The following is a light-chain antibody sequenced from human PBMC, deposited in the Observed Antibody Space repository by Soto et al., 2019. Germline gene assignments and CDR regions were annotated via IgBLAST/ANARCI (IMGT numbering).Light chain of an antibody. CDR2: EVS. CDR3: SSYTSSSTLYV. V-gene: IGLV2-14*01. CDR1: SSDVGGYNY. Sequence: QSVLTQPASVSGSPGQSITISCTGTSSDVGGYNYVSWYQQHPGKAPKLMIYEVSNRPSGVSNRFSGSKSGNTASLTISGLQVEDEADYYCSSYTSSSTLYVFGTGTRSPS. J-gene: IGLJ1*01.